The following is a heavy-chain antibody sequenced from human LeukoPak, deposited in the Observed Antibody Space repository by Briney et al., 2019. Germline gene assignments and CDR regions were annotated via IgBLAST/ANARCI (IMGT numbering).Heavy chain of an antibody. D-gene: IGHD4-23*01. J-gene: IGHJ5*02. CDR2: MSPNSDNT. Sequence: ASVKVSCKASGYTFTSYDINWVRQATGQGLEWMGWMSPNSDNTGYAQKFQGRVTFTRDTTISTAYMELRSLTSEDTAVYYCARDYGGSSGWFDPWGQGTLVTVSS. CDR1: GYTFTSYD. V-gene: IGHV1-8*01. CDR3: ARDYGGSSGWFDP.